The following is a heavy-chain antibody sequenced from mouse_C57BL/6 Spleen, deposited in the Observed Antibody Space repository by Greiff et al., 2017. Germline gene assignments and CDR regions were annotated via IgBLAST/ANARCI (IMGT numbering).Heavy chain of an antibody. D-gene: IGHD1-1*01. CDR3: ARHEEALVYYSYFDY. Sequence: QVQLQQSGAELVKPGASVKLSCKASGYTFTEYTIHWVKQRSGQGLEWIGWFYPGSGSIKYNEKFKDKATLTADKSSSTDYMRLSKLTSESSTVYFCARHEEALVYYSYFDYWGQGTTLTVSS. CDR1: GYTFTEYT. V-gene: IGHV1-62-2*01. J-gene: IGHJ2*01. CDR2: FYPGSGSI.